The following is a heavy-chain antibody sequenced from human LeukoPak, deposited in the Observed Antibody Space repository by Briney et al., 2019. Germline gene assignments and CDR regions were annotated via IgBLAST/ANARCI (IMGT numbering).Heavy chain of an antibody. CDR1: GYTFTGYY. J-gene: IGHJ5*02. CDR2: INPNSGGT. CDR3: AGWNSDYSKGGWFDP. V-gene: IGHV1-2*02. Sequence: GASVKVSCKASGYTFTGYYMHWVRQAPGQGLEWMGWINPNSGGTNYAQKFQGRVTMTRDTSISTAYMELSRLRSDDTAVYYCAGWNSDYSKGGWFDPWGQGTLVTVSS. D-gene: IGHD4-11*01.